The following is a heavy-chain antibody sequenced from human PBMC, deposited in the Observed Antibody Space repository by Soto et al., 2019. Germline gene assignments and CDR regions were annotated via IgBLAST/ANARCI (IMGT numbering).Heavy chain of an antibody. Sequence: TSETLSLTCAVSGGSISSGGYSWSWIRQPPGKGLEWIGDINHSGSPNYNPSLKSRVTISVDTSKNQFSLKLTSVTAADTAVYYCARDKITGLFDYWGQGTLVTVSS. J-gene: IGHJ4*02. CDR3: ARDKITGLFDY. V-gene: IGHV4-30-2*01. D-gene: IGHD2-8*02. CDR2: INHSGSP. CDR1: GGSISSGGYS.